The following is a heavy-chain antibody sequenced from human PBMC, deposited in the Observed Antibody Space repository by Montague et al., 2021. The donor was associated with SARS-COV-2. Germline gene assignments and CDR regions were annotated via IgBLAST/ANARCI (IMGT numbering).Heavy chain of an antibody. CDR1: GFSISSGFY. D-gene: IGHD5-12*01. V-gene: IGHV4-38-2*01. CDR2: VYHSGYT. CDR3: ARRGYTGSDYFDY. J-gene: IGHJ4*02. Sequence: SETLSLTCSVSGFSISSGFYWAWIRQSPGKGPEWIGTVYHSGYTHHNPPLKGRVTVSIDTSKNQFSLTVTSVTAADTAVYFCARRGYTGSDYFDYWGQGTLVTVSS.